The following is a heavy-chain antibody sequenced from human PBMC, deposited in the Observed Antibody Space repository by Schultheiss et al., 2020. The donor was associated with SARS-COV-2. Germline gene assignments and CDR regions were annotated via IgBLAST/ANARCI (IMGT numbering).Heavy chain of an antibody. Sequence: SETLSLTCTVSGGSLSSYFWSWILQPPGKGLEWIGEINHSGSTNYNPSLKSRVTISVDTSKNQFSLKLSSVTAADTAVYYCARDVAYYGSGAYHAASFDYWGQGTLVTVSS. CDR1: GGSLSSYF. CDR3: ARDVAYYGSGAYHAASFDY. V-gene: IGHV4-59*12. D-gene: IGHD3-10*01. J-gene: IGHJ4*02. CDR2: INHSGST.